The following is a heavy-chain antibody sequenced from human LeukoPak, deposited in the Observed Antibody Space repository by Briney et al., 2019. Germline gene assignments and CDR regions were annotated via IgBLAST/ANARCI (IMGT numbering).Heavy chain of an antibody. J-gene: IGHJ1*01. CDR2: IYYSGST. V-gene: IGHV4-59*01. Sequence: PSETLSLTCTVSGGSISSYYWSWIRQPPGKGLEWIGYIYYSGSTNYNPSLKSRVTISVDTSKNQFSLKLSSVTAADTAVYYCAIAARLPPPEYFQHWGQGTLVTVSS. CDR3: AIAARLPPPEYFQH. D-gene: IGHD6-6*01. CDR1: GGSISSYY.